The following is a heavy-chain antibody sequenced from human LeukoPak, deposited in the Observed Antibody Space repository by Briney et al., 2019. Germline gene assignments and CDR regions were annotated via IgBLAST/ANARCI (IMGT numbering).Heavy chain of an antibody. CDR1: GFTFSSYA. V-gene: IGHV3-23*01. CDR3: ARDRSRWNYGY. J-gene: IGHJ4*02. CDR2: ISGSGGST. Sequence: GGSLRLSCAASGFTFSSYAMSWVRQAPGKGLEWVSAISGSGGSTYYADSVKGRFTISRDNSKNTLYLQMNSLRAEDTAVYYCARDRSRWNYGYWGQGTLVTVSS. D-gene: IGHD1-7*01.